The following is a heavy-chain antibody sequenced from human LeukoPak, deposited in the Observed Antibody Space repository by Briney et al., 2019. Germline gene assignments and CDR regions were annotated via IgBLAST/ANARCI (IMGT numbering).Heavy chain of an antibody. CDR2: IYYSGST. D-gene: IGHD6-6*01. Sequence: PSETLSLTCTVSGGSISSSSYYWGWIRQPPGKGLEWIGSIYYSGSTYYNPSLKSRVTISVDTSKNQFSLKLSSVTAADTAVYYCARGIAARRGGTWFDPWGQGTLVTVSS. J-gene: IGHJ5*02. CDR1: GGSISSSSYY. CDR3: ARGIAARRGGTWFDP. V-gene: IGHV4-39*07.